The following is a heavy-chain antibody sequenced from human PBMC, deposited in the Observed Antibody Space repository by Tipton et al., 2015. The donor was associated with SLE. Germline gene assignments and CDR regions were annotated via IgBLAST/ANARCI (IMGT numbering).Heavy chain of an antibody. D-gene: IGHD6-19*01. V-gene: IGHV1-2*06. CDR2: INPNSGGT. CDR3: ARDAVAGGDY. J-gene: IGHJ4*02. Sequence: QSGAEVKKPGSSVKVSCKASGGTFSSYAISWVRQAPGQGLEWMGRINPNSGGTNYAQKFQGRVTMTRDTSSSTAYMELSRLRSDDTAVYYCARDAVAGGDYWGQGTLVTVSS. CDR1: GGTFSSYA.